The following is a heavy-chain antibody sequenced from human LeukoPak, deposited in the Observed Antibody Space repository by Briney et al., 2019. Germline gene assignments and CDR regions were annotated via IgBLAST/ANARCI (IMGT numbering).Heavy chain of an antibody. D-gene: IGHD3-10*01. J-gene: IGHJ4*02. Sequence: TSETLSLTCAGYGGSFSGFYWTWTRQPPGKGLEWIGEINRGGSTEYNPSLKSRVTILVDTSKNQFSLSLRTVTAADTAVYYCARGDASGSYYNSYWGQGILVTVSS. CDR1: GGSFSGFY. CDR2: INRGGST. V-gene: IGHV4-34*01. CDR3: ARGDASGSYYNSY.